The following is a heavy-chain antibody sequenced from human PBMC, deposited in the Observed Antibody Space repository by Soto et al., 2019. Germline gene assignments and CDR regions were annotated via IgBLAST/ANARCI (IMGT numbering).Heavy chain of an antibody. CDR1: GFTFSSYG. CDR3: AKDRENTVTIDY. CDR2: ISYDGSNK. Sequence: QVQLVESGGGVVQPGRSLRLSCAASGFTFSSYGMHWVRQAPGKGLEWVAVISYDGSNKYYADSVKGRFTISRDNSKNTLYLQMNSLRAEDTAVYYCAKDRENTVTIDYWGQGTLVTASS. D-gene: IGHD4-17*01. J-gene: IGHJ4*02. V-gene: IGHV3-30*18.